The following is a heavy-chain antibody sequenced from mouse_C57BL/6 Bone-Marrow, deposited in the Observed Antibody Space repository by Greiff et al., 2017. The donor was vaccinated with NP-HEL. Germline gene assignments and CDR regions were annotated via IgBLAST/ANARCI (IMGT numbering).Heavy chain of an antibody. V-gene: IGHV1-4*01. CDR2: INPSSGYT. J-gene: IGHJ2*01. D-gene: IGHD2-4*01. CDR1: GYTFTSYT. Sequence: VQLQESGAELARPGASVKMSCKASGYTFTSYTMHWVKQRPGQGLEWIGYINPSSGYTKYNQKFKDKATLTADKSSSTAYMQLSSLTSEDSAVYYCARLRLRGYWGQGTTLTVSS. CDR3: ARLRLRGY.